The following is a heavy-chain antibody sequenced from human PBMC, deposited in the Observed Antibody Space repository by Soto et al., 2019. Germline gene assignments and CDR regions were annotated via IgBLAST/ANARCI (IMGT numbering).Heavy chain of an antibody. CDR2: VYYSGST. CDR1: GASISSSY. J-gene: IGHJ3*02. D-gene: IGHD3-22*01. V-gene: IGHV4-59*01. CDR3: ARGYYDSNGQSNTFDI. Sequence: PSETLSLTCTVSGASISSSYWSWIRQSPGKGLEWIGYVYYSGSTKYNPSLKSRVTISVDTSKNQSSLKLSSMTAADTAVYYCARGYYDSNGQSNTFDIWGQGTRVTVSS.